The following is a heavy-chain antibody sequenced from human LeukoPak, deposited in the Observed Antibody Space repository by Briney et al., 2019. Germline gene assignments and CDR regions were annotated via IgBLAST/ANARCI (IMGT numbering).Heavy chain of an antibody. Sequence: GGSLRLSCAASGFTFSSYWMSWVRQAPGKGLEWVANIKQDGSKKNYVDSVKGRSTISRDNAKNSPYLLMNSLRVEDTAVYYCARFISLGGWGQGAPVTVSS. J-gene: IGHJ4*02. D-gene: IGHD3-10*01. CDR1: GFTFSSYW. V-gene: IGHV3-7*01. CDR2: IKQDGSKK. CDR3: ARFISLGG.